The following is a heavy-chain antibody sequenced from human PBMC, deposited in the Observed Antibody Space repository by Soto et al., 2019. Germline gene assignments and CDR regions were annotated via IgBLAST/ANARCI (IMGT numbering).Heavy chain of an antibody. D-gene: IGHD4-4*01. Sequence: GASVKVSCKASGYTFTAYGIIWVRQAPGQGLEWMGWISVYYGNTDYEQKFQDRVTMTTDTSTSTAYMELRSLSSDDTAVYYCVREAEYSREAEYSSFLTFAYWGQGTQVTVSS. CDR2: ISVYYGNT. V-gene: IGHV1-18*01. CDR1: GYTFTAYG. CDR3: VREAEYSREAEYSSFLTFAY. J-gene: IGHJ4*02.